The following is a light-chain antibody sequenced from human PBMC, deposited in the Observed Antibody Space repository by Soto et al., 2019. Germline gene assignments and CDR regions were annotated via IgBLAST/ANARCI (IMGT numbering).Light chain of an antibody. J-gene: IGKJ3*01. Sequence: EIVLTQSPSTLSLSPGDRATLSCRASQSVSSYLAWYQQKPGQAPRLLIYDASNTAPGIPARFSGSGSGTDFTITISNLEPEAFSFYYCQQRSNCHFGPGTKVDIK. CDR3: QQRSNCH. CDR2: DAS. V-gene: IGKV3-11*01. CDR1: QSVSSY.